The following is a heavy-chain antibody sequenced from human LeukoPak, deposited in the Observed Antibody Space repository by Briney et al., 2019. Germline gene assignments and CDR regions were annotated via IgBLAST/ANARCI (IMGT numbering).Heavy chain of an antibody. J-gene: IGHJ4*02. CDR3: ATASYSGWTASHDY. Sequence: GGSLRLSCAASGFAVSNNYMSWVRQAPGKGLEWVSVLYSDGTTYYVDSVKGRFTISRDHSKNTLYLQMSSQRAEDTAVYYCATASYSGWTASHDYWGQGTLVTVFS. V-gene: IGHV3-66*01. CDR2: LYSDGTT. CDR1: GFAVSNNY. D-gene: IGHD6-6*01.